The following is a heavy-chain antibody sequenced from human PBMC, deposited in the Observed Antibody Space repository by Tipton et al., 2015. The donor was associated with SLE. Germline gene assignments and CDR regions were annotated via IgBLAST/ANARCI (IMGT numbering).Heavy chain of an antibody. D-gene: IGHD3-10*01. J-gene: IGHJ4*02. CDR1: GYTFTTYA. CDR3: AKDESPSFGPDF. CDR2: INTNTGSP. Sequence: QVQLVQSGSELKKPGASVKVSCKASGYTFTTYAINWVRQAPGQGLEWMGWINTNTGSPMYAQDFRGRFVFSLDTSASTAYLQISSLKAEDTAVYYCAKDESPSFGPDFWGQGTLVTVSS. V-gene: IGHV7-4-1*02.